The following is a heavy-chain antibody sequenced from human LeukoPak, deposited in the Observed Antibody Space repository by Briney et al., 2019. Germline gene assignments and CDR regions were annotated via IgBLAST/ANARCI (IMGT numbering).Heavy chain of an antibody. V-gene: IGHV4-59*01. CDR2: IYYSGST. CDR3: ARFPPSTVTTRYFDY. J-gene: IGHJ4*02. CDR1: GGSIISYY. Sequence: SETLSLTCTVSGGSIISYYWSWIRQPPGKGLGWIGYIYYSGSTNYNPSLKSRVTISVDTSKNQFSLKLSSVTAADTAVYYCARFPPSTVTTRYFDYWGQGTLVTVSS. D-gene: IGHD4-11*01.